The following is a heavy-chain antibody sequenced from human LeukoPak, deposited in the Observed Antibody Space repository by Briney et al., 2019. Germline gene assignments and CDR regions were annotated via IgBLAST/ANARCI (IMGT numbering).Heavy chain of an antibody. Sequence: VRSLRLSSAASGFTFRIYGMHSVRQAPRKRLEWVAGICNDGSNKYYADSVKGRFTISRDNCKHTMFLQMTRLTAEDMAVYYCESLSGASHRSFDYWGQGTLVTVSS. J-gene: IGHJ4*02. CDR3: ESLSGASHRSFDY. CDR2: ICNDGSNK. CDR1: GFTFRIYG. V-gene: IGHV3-33*01. D-gene: IGHD6-25*01.